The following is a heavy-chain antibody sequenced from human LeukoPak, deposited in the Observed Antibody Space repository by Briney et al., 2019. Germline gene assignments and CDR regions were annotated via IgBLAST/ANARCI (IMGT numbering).Heavy chain of an antibody. CDR2: ITSDGGTS. D-gene: IGHD3-10*01. Sequence: PGGSLRLSCSASGFIFSSSAMHWVRQAPGNGLEYVSSITSDGGTSYYADSVRGRFTVSRGNSKDTQYLQMTSLRPEDTAVYYCVKDLAGSGDYWGQGTLVTVSS. V-gene: IGHV3-64D*06. J-gene: IGHJ4*02. CDR3: VKDLAGSGDY. CDR1: GFIFSSSA.